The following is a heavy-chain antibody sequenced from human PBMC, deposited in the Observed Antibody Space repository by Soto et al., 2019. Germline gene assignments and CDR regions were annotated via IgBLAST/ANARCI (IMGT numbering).Heavy chain of an antibody. CDR3: ARGSHSDYGDYGYFEF. CDR1: GFTFDDFA. Sequence: QPGGSLRLSCTASGFTFDDFAMHWVRQVPGKGLEWVSGINWNTVNIAYADSVKGRFTISRDNGKNSLYLQMNSLKTEDTALYYCARGSHSDYGDYGYFEFWGQGALVTVSS. CDR2: INWNTVNI. J-gene: IGHJ4*02. V-gene: IGHV3-9*01. D-gene: IGHD4-17*01.